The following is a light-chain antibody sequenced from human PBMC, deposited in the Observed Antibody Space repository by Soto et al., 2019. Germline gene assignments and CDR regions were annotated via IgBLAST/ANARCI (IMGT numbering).Light chain of an antibody. CDR2: GAS. CDR3: QQYACSPVT. J-gene: IGKJ4*02. CDR1: QSVSSSY. V-gene: IGKV3-20*01. Sequence: LTPSADTLSLSPRDRASLSSRASQSVSSSYLAWHQQRPGQAPRLLIFGASSRATGVPDRFTGSASGTDFTLTISRLQPEDFALYFCQQYACSPVTFGGGTKVDIK.